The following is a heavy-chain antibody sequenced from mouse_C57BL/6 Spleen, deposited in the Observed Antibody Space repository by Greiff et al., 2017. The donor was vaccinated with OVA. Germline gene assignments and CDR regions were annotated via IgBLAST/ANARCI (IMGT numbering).Heavy chain of an antibody. CDR1: GYSITSGYY. D-gene: IGHD4-1*01. V-gene: IGHV3-6*01. CDR3: ARLTGTQGYFDY. CDR2: ISYDGSN. Sequence: EVKLQESGPGLVKPSQSLSLTCSVTGYSITSGYYWNWIRQFPGNKLEWMGYISYDGSNNYNPSLKNRISITRDTSKNQFFLKLNSVTTEDTATYYCARLTGTQGYFDYWGQGTTLTVSS. J-gene: IGHJ2*01.